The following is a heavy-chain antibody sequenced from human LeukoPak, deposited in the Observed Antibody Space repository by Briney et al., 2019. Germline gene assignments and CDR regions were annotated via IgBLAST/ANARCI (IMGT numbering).Heavy chain of an antibody. Sequence: GGSLGLSCAASGFTFSSYWMSWVRQAPGKGLEWVANIKQDGSEKYYVDSVEGRFTISRDNAKNSLYLQMNSLRAEDTAVYYCARDMGDWELLALDYWGQGTLVTVSS. D-gene: IGHD1-26*01. CDR1: GFTFSSYW. CDR3: ARDMGDWELLALDY. J-gene: IGHJ4*02. V-gene: IGHV3-7*01. CDR2: IKQDGSEK.